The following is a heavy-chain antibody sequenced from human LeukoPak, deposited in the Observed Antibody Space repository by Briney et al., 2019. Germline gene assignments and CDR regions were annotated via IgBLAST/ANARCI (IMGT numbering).Heavy chain of an antibody. CDR1: GGSISSYY. Sequence: PSETLSLTCTVSGGSISSYYWSWIRQPAGKGLEWIGRIYTSGSTNYNPSLKSRVTISVDTSKNQFSLKLSSVTAADTAVYYCARDSGWYYYDSSGYYNDAFDIWGQGTMVTVSS. D-gene: IGHD3-22*01. CDR2: IYTSGST. CDR3: ARDSGWYYYDSSGYYNDAFDI. V-gene: IGHV4-4*07. J-gene: IGHJ3*02.